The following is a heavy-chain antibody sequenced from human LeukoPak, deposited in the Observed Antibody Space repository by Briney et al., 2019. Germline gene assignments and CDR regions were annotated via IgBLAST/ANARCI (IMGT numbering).Heavy chain of an antibody. Sequence: GGSLRLSCAASGLIFHNYALVWIRRAPGKGPEWVSAILGGGGTFYVDAVKGRFTISRDNSKNTLYLQMNSLRAEDTATYYCGQDPNGNYIGAFGFWGRGTMVTVSS. CDR2: ILGGGGT. CDR1: GLIFHNYA. V-gene: IGHV3-23*01. D-gene: IGHD4-17*01. CDR3: GQDPNGNYIGAFGF. J-gene: IGHJ3*01.